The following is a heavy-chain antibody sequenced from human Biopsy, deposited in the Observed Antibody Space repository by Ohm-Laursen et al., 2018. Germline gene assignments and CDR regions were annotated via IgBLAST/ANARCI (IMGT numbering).Heavy chain of an antibody. CDR3: ARDGKRWDYSTYFSWHFDL. J-gene: IGHJ2*01. V-gene: IGHV3-30*03. D-gene: IGHD4-11*01. Sequence: SLRLSCAASGFTFTSYAMHWVRQAPGKGLEWVAVISYDGSGEYYADSLQGRFIISRDNPKNTVDLQMNSLRAEDTAVYFCARDGKRWDYSTYFSWHFDLWGRGNLVTVSS. CDR1: GFTFTSYA. CDR2: ISYDGSGE.